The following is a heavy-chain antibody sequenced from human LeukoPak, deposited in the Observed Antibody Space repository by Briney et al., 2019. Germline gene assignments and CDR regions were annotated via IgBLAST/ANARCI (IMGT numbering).Heavy chain of an antibody. CDR2: TWRG. CDR3: VRIFGYYQEAMDV. D-gene: IGHD3-3*01. CDR1: GGSLTDGDYY. J-gene: IGHJ6*02. Sequence: PSETLSLTCTASGGSLTDGDYYRGWVRQPPGTGLHWLATTWRGASLNSRVTISLDTSQNQFSLRLTSVTASDTTVYYCVRIFGYYQEAMDVWGPGITVTVSS. V-gene: IGHV4-61*08.